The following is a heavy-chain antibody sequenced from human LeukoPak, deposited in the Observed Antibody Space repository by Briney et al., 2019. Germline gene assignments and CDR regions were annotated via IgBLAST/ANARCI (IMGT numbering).Heavy chain of an antibody. Sequence: GGSLRLSCAASGFTVSSNYMSWVRQAPGKGLEWVSVIYSGGSTYYADSVKGRFTISRDNSKNTLYLQMNSLRAEDTAVYYCAKDQYCTSTSCYVGYWGQGTLVTVSS. D-gene: IGHD2-2*01. CDR2: IYSGGST. CDR1: GFTVSSNY. CDR3: AKDQYCTSTSCYVGY. J-gene: IGHJ4*02. V-gene: IGHV3-66*01.